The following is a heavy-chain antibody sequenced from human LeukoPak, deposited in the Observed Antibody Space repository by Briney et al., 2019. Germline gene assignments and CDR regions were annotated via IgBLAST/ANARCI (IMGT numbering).Heavy chain of an antibody. J-gene: IGHJ4*02. CDR3: ARDPFHYSSSSLGFDY. Sequence: GGSLRLSCAASGFTFSDYYMSWIRQAPGKGLEWDSYISSSGSTIYYADSVKGRFTISRDNAKNSLYLQMNSLRAEDTAVYYCARDPFHYSSSSLGFDYWGQGTLATVSS. D-gene: IGHD6-6*01. CDR2: ISSSGSTI. CDR1: GFTFSDYY. V-gene: IGHV3-11*01.